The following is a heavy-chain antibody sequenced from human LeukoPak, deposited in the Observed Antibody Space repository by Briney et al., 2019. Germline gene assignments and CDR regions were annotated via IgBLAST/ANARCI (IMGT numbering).Heavy chain of an antibody. V-gene: IGHV3-33*06. Sequence: GGSLRLSCAASGFTFSSYGMHWVRQAPGKGLEWVAVIWYDGSNKYYADSVKGRFTISRDNSKNTLYLQMNSLRAEDTAVYYCAKPQGNSGSSPSGAFFDYWGQGTLVTVSS. D-gene: IGHD1-26*01. CDR2: IWYDGSNK. J-gene: IGHJ4*02. CDR1: GFTFSSYG. CDR3: AKPQGNSGSSPSGAFFDY.